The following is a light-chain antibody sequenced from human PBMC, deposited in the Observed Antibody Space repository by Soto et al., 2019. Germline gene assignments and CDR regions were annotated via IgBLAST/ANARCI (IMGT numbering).Light chain of an antibody. CDR3: QQYGRSSTT. V-gene: IGKV3-20*01. J-gene: IGKJ1*01. CDR1: QSVSSY. CDR2: GAS. Sequence: IVFTQCQGTLSSSPAERATLSCRASQSVSSYLAWYQQKPGQAPRLLIYGASSRATGIPDRFSGSGSGTDFTLTISRLEPEDFAVYYCQQYGRSSTTFGQGTKVDIK.